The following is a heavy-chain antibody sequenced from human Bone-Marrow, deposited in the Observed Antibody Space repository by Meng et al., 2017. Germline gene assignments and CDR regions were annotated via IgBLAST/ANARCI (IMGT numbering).Heavy chain of an antibody. CDR3: ARSSEDGDYVSLFDY. Sequence: QVQLQEAGPGLEKRSGTLSLTCAVSGGSISSSNWGSWVRQPPGKGLEWIGDIYHSGSTNYNPSLKSRVTISVDKSKNQFSLKLSSVTAADTAVYYSARSSEDGDYVSLFDYLGQGPLVTVSS. CDR1: GGSISSSNW. CDR2: IYHSGST. V-gene: IGHV4-4*02. J-gene: IGHJ4*02. D-gene: IGHD4-17*01.